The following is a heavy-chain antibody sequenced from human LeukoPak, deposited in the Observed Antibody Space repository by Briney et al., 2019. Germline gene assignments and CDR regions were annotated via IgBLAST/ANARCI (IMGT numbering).Heavy chain of an antibody. V-gene: IGHV5-51*01. CDR3: ARREGIAARDNFYYYYGMDV. CDR1: GYSFTSYW. D-gene: IGHD6-6*01. CDR2: IYPGDSDT. Sequence: GESLKISCKGSGYSFTSYWIGWVRQMPGKGLEWMGIIYPGDSDTGYSPSFQGQVTISADKSISTAYLQWSSLKASDTAMYYCARREGIAARDNFYYYYGMDVWGQGTTVTVSS. J-gene: IGHJ6*02.